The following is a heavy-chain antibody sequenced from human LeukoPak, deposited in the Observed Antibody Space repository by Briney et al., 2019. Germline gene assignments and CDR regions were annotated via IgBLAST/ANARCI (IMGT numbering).Heavy chain of an antibody. CDR2: ISDSGANT. V-gene: IGHV3-23*01. CDR1: GFTFSSYS. CDR3: AKDSGSFDF. J-gene: IGHJ4*02. D-gene: IGHD1-26*01. Sequence: GGSLRLSCAASGFTFSSYSMNWVRQAPGKGLEWVSAISDSGANTYYADSVKGRFTVSRDNSKNTLYLQMNSLRAEDTAVYYCAKDSGSFDFWGQGTLVTVSS.